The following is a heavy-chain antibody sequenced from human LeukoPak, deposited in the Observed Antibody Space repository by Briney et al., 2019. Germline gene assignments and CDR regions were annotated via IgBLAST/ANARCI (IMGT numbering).Heavy chain of an antibody. CDR2: NNPNSGDT. J-gene: IGHJ4*02. D-gene: IGHD5-12*01. CDR3: ARGTSGGGYDLAFNY. V-gene: IGHV1-2*02. CDR1: GDTFTGYY. Sequence: ASVKVSCKASGDTFTGYYIHWVRQAPGQGLEWMGWNNPNSGDTKFAQNFQGRVTMTRDTSISTAYMELSRLRSDDTAVYYCARGTSGGGYDLAFNYWGQGTLVTVSS.